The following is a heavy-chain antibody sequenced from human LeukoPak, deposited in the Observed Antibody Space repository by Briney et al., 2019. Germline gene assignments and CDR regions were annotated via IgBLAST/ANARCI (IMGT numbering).Heavy chain of an antibody. CDR3: AREGIDGYNYFDY. CDR1: GFTLSSYS. V-gene: IGHV3-48*02. J-gene: IGHJ4*02. D-gene: IGHD5-24*01. Sequence: PGGSLRLSCAASGFTLSSYSMNWVRQAPGKGLEWISYISTSSSTICYADSMKGRFTISRDNAKNSLYLQMNSLRDEDTAVYYCAREGIDGYNYFDYWGQGTLVTVSS. CDR2: ISTSSSTI.